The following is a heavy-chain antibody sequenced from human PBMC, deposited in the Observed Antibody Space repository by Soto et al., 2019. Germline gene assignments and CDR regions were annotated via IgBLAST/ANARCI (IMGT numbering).Heavy chain of an antibody. CDR1: GVSISSGDYY. J-gene: IGHJ4*02. CDR3: ARRGRESPVDY. Sequence: PSETLSLTCTVSGVSISSGDYYWSWIRQTPGKGLEWIGYIYYTENTYYNPSLKSRVTISVDTSKNQFSLKLSSVTAADTAVYFCARRGRESPVDYWGQGTLVTVS. V-gene: IGHV4-30-4*01. CDR2: IYYTENT. D-gene: IGHD3-16*01.